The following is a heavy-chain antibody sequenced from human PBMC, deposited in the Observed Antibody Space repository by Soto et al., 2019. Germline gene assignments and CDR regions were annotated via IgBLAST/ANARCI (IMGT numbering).Heavy chain of an antibody. CDR1: GFTFSSYG. D-gene: IGHD3-10*01. CDR3: AKDDYGSGSFDY. J-gene: IGHJ4*02. Sequence: GGSLRLSCAASGFTFSSYGMHWVRQAPGKGLEWVAVISYDGSNKYYADSVKGRFTISRDNSKNTLYLQMNSLRAEDTAVYYCAKDDYGSGSFDYWGQGTLVTVSS. V-gene: IGHV3-30*18. CDR2: ISYDGSNK.